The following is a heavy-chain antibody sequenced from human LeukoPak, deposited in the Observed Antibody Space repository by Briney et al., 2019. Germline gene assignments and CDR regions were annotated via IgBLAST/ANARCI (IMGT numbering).Heavy chain of an antibody. Sequence: GGSLRLSCAASGFTLTGYTMTWVRQAPGKGLDWISSISPSSTRYYADSVKGRFTVSRDNAKNSLSLQMNSLRDEDTAVYYCARGLVRYSDYWGRGTLVTVSS. CDR3: ARGLVRYSDY. V-gene: IGHV3-48*02. J-gene: IGHJ4*02. D-gene: IGHD3-9*01. CDR1: GFTLTGYT. CDR2: ISPSSTR.